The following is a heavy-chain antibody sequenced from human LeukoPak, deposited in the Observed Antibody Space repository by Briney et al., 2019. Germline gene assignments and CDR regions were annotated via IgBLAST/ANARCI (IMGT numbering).Heavy chain of an antibody. CDR1: GGSISSYY. CDR3: ARERRWNYFDY. J-gene: IGHJ4*02. Sequence: SETLSLTCTVSGGSISSYYWSWIRQPPGKGLEWIGYIYYSGSTYYNPSLKSRVTISVDTSKNQFSLKLSSVTAADTAVYYCARERRWNYFDYWGQGTLVTVSS. CDR2: IYYSGST. V-gene: IGHV4-59*12. D-gene: IGHD4-23*01.